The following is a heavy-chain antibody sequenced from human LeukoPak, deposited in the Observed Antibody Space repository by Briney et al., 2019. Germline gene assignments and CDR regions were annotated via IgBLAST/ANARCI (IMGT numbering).Heavy chain of an antibody. CDR1: GGSISSYY. CDR2: IYYSGST. J-gene: IGHJ3*02. CDR3: ARHGLRYFDWLSAGAFDI. D-gene: IGHD3-9*01. V-gene: IGHV4-59*08. Sequence: SETLSLTCTVSGGSISSYYWSWIRQPPGKGLEWIGYIYYSGSTNYNPSLKSRVTISVDTSKNQFSLKLSSVTAADTAVYYCARHGLRYFDWLSAGAFDIWGQGTMVTVSS.